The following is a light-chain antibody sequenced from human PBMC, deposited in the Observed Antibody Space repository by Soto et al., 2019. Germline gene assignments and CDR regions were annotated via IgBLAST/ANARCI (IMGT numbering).Light chain of an antibody. CDR1: QSISSW. CDR3: QQYGSSPWT. CDR2: DAS. J-gene: IGKJ1*01. Sequence: DIQMPQSPSTLSASVGDRVTITCRASQSISSWLAWYQQKPGKAPKLLIYDASSLESGVPDRFSGSGSGTDFTLTISRLEPEDSAVYYCQQYGSSPWTFGQGTKVDIK. V-gene: IGKV1-5*01.